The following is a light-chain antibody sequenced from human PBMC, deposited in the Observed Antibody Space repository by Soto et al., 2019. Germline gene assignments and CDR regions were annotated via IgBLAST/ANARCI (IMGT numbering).Light chain of an antibody. J-gene: IGLJ1*01. CDR3: SSFTGTTTLDV. V-gene: IGLV2-14*03. CDR2: GVS. CDR1: SSDVGAYKY. Sequence: QSVLTQPASVSGSPGQSITISCTGTSSDVGAYKYVSWYQQHPGKVPKLIIYGVSNRPSGVSNRFSGSKSGNTAFLNISGLQPEEEADYSCSSFTGTTTLDVFGTGTKVTVL.